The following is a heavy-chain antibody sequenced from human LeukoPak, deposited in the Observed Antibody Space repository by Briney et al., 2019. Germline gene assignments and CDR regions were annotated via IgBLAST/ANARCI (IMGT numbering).Heavy chain of an antibody. D-gene: IGHD2-21*02. CDR3: AKDPRHCGGDCFSLLDD. CDR1: GFTFSAYS. CDR2: LSGSGDNT. V-gene: IGHV3-23*01. Sequence: GGSLRLSCAPSGFTFSAYSMSWVRQALGKGLECVSLLSGSGDNTFFAASVRGRFTTSRDIPKNTFYLQLNSLKAEDTPVFYCAKDPRHCGGDCFSLLDDWGQGTLVTVSS. J-gene: IGHJ4*02.